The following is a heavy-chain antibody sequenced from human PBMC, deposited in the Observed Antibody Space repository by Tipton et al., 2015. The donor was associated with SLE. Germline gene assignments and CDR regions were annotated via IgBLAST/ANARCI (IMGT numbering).Heavy chain of an antibody. CDR2: IKPDGSEK. D-gene: IGHD6-19*01. J-gene: IGHJ6*02. V-gene: IGHV3-7*01. CDR3: ARDLLPTRGWGMDV. Sequence: SLRLSCAASGFSFSSYGMNWVRQAPGKGLEWVANIKPDGSEKYYVDSVKGRFTISRDNAQNSLYLQMDSLRAEDTALYYCARDLLPTRGWGMDVWGQGTTVTVSS. CDR1: GFSFSSYG.